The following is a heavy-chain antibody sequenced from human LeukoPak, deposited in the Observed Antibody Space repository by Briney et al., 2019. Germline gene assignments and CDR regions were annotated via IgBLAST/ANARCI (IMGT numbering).Heavy chain of an antibody. CDR3: ARDPTASLAGTYGMDV. J-gene: IGHJ6*02. Sequence: GGSLRLSCAASGFTFSSYAMHWVRRAPGKGLEYVSAISSNGGSTYYANSVKGRFTISRDNSKNTLYLQMGSLRAEDMAVYYCARDPTASLAGTYGMDVWGQGTTVTVSS. D-gene: IGHD6-19*01. V-gene: IGHV3-64*01. CDR1: GFTFSSYA. CDR2: ISSNGGST.